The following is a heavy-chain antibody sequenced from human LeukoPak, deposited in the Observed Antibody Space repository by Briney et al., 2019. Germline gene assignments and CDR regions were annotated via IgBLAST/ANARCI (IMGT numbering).Heavy chain of an antibody. V-gene: IGHV3-21*06. D-gene: IGHD6-25*01. CDR1: GFTFTSHA. J-gene: IGHJ3*02. CDR2: ISSSSSHI. Sequence: PGGSLRLSCAASGFTFTSHAMSWVRQAPGKGLEWVSFISSSSSHIYYADSVKGRFTISRDNAKNSVSLQMNSLRAGDTAVYYCARVAASDAFDIWGQGTMVTVSS. CDR3: ARVAASDAFDI.